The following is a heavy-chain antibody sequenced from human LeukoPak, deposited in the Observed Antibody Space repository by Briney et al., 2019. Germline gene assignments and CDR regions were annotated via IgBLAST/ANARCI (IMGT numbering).Heavy chain of an antibody. CDR1: GFTFSNAW. CDR2: IKSKTDGGTT. V-gene: IGHV3-15*01. J-gene: IGHJ3*02. Sequence: KSGGSLRLSCAASGFTFSNAWMSWVRQAPGKGLEWVGRIKSKTDGGTTDYAAPVKGRFTISRDDSKNTLYLQMNSLKTEDTAVYYCTTDLRPKDAFDIWGQGTMVTVSS. CDR3: TTDLRPKDAFDI.